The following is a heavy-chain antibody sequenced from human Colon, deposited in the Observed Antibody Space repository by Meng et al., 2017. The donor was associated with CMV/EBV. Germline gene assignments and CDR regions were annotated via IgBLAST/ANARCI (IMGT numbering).Heavy chain of an antibody. D-gene: IGHD7-27*01. Sequence: PSCAASGFTFSSYAMSWVRQAPGKGLEWVSVIYSGGSSTYYADSVKGRFTISRDNSKNTLYLQMNSLRAEDTAVYYCAKDYWGYFQHWGQGTLVTVSS. CDR3: AKDYWGYFQH. CDR1: GFTFSSYA. V-gene: IGHV3-23*03. J-gene: IGHJ1*01. CDR2: IYSGGSST.